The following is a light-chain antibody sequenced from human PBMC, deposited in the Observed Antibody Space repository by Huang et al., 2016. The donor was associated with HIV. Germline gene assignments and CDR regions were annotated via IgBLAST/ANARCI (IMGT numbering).Light chain of an antibody. CDR3: MQGIHLPYT. V-gene: IGKV2-29*02. CDR1: QSLLHSDGKTY. J-gene: IGKJ2*01. Sequence: DIVMTQTPLSLSVTPGQPASISCKSSQSLLHSDGKTYLYWYLQKPGQSPQLLIYEVSSRVSGVPDRFSGSGSGTDFTLKISRVEAEDVGVYYCMQGIHLPYTFGQGTKLEIK. CDR2: EVS.